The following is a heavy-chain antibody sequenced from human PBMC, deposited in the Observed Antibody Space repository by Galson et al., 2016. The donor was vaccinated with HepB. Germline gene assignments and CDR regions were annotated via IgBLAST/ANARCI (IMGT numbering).Heavy chain of an antibody. CDR3: ARRDPDGLDV. CDR1: GYYFTSYW. J-gene: IGHJ3*01. V-gene: IGHV5-51*01. Sequence: QSGAEVKKPGESLKITCKVSGYYFTSYWIGWVRQMPGKGLEWMGMILPGNSDTRYSPSFQGQLTLSVDKSTTTAYLPWSSLTAAATAMYYSARRDPDGLDVWGKAAMVTVSS. CDR2: ILPGNSDT.